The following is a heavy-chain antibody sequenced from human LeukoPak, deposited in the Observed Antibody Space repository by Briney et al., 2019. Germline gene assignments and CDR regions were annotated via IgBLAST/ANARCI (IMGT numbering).Heavy chain of an antibody. V-gene: IGHV4-39*01. Sequence: SETLSLTCTVSGGSISSGGYYWGWIRQPPGKGLEWIGSIYYSGSTYYNPSLKSRVTISVDTSKNQFSLKLSSVTAADTAVYYCARHDASLAAADFDPWGQGTLVTVSS. D-gene: IGHD6-13*01. CDR3: ARHDASLAAADFDP. CDR2: IYYSGST. CDR1: GGSISSGGYY. J-gene: IGHJ5*02.